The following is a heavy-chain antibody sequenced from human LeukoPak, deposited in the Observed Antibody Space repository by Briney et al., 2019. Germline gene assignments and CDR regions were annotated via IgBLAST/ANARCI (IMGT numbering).Heavy chain of an antibody. J-gene: IGHJ3*02. D-gene: IGHD5-18*01. CDR2: VENYGRT. CDR1: GGSISSHY. V-gene: IGHV4-59*11. Sequence: PSETLSLTCTVSGGSISSHYWSWIRQPPGKGLEWIGYVENYGRTECIPSLQSRVTLSVDTSKNQFSLKLNSVTAADTAVYYCARAATVDDAFDIWAKGQWSPSLQ. CDR3: ARAATVDDAFDI.